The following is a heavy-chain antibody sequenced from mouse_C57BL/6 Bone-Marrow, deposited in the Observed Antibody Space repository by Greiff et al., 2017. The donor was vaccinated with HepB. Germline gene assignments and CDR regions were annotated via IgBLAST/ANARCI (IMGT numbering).Heavy chain of an antibody. J-gene: IGHJ1*03. V-gene: IGHV1-4*01. CDR3: ARLYDGYYSWYFDV. Sequence: VQLVESGAELARPGASVKMSCKASGYTFTSYTMHWVKQRPGQGLEWIGYINPSSGYTKYNQKFKDKATLTADKSSSTAYMQLSSLTSEDSAVYYCARLYDGYYSWYFDVWGTGTTVTVSS. D-gene: IGHD2-3*01. CDR1: GYTFTSYT. CDR2: INPSSGYT.